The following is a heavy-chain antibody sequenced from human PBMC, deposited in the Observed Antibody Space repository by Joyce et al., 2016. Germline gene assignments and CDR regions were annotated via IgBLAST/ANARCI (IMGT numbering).Heavy chain of an antibody. D-gene: IGHD1-26*01. CDR1: GFTFSNYW. Sequence: EVQLVESGGGLVQPGGSLRLSCEASGFTFSNYWMHWVRQTAGKGLVWVSRSNSDGSTTNYADSVKGRFTSSRDKAKNTLYLQMNSLRDEDTAVYHWAISLYSGSQQDYWGQGTLVTVSS. CDR2: SNSDGSTT. CDR3: AISLYSGSQQDY. J-gene: IGHJ4*02. V-gene: IGHV3-74*01.